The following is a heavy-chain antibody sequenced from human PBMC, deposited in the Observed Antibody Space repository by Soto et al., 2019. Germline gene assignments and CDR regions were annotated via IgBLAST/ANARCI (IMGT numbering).Heavy chain of an antibody. J-gene: IGHJ4*02. D-gene: IGHD1-26*01. V-gene: IGHV4-34*01. CDR1: GGSFSGYY. Sequence: PSETLSLTCAVYGGSFSGYYWSWIGQPPGKGLEWIGEINHSGSTNYNPSLKSRVTISVDTSKNQFSLKLSSVTAADTAVYYCARGSWVGATHFDYWGQGTLVTVSS. CDR3: ARGSWVGATHFDY. CDR2: INHSGST.